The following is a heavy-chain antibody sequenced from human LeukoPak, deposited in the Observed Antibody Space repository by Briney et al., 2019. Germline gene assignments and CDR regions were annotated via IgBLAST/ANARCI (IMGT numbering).Heavy chain of an antibody. CDR2: IYYSGST. D-gene: IGHD2-2*01. V-gene: IGHV4-59*01. CDR1: GDSISSYY. Sequence: SETLSLTCTVSGDSISSYYWSWIRQPPGKGLEWIGYIYYSGSTNYNPSLKSRVTISVDTSKNQFSLKLSSVTAADTAVYYCARGRYQLLDAFDIWGQGTMVTVSS. J-gene: IGHJ3*02. CDR3: ARGRYQLLDAFDI.